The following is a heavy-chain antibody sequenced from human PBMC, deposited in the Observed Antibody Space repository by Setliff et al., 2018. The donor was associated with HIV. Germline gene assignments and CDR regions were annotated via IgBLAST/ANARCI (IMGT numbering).Heavy chain of an antibody. CDR3: VRDDSSGYLGSAFDI. D-gene: IGHD3-22*01. Sequence: PSETLSLTCSVSGDSISSGSYFWGWIRQTPGKGLEWIGDIYYTGFAYYNPTLKSRVTISLDTSKNKFSLKLSSVTAADTAVYYCVRDDSSGYLGSAFDIWSQGTMVTVSS. CDR2: IYYTGFA. V-gene: IGHV4-39*01. CDR1: GDSISSGSYF. J-gene: IGHJ3*02.